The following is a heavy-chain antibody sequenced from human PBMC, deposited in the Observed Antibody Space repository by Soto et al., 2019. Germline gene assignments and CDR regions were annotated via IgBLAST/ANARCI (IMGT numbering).Heavy chain of an antibody. CDR3: ARGSRYDILTGSEFDY. CDR1: GSSISSGDYY. V-gene: IGHV4-30-4*01. CDR2: IYYSGST. D-gene: IGHD3-9*01. J-gene: IGHJ4*02. Sequence: PSETLSLTCTVSGSSISSGDYYWSWIRQPPGKGLEWIGYIYYSGSTYYNPSLKSRVTISVDTSKNQFSLKLSSVTAADTAVYYCARGSRYDILTGSEFDYWGQGTLVTVSS.